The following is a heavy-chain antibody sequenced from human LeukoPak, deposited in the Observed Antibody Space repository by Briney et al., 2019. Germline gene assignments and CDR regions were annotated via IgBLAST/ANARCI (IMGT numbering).Heavy chain of an antibody. V-gene: IGHV1-2*02. J-gene: IGHJ4*02. CDR1: GYTFTGYY. D-gene: IGHD1-26*01. Sequence: ASVKVSCKASGYTFTGYYIHWVRQAPGQGLEWMGWIKPNSGGTNYAQKFQGRVTMTRDTSISTAYMELSRLRSDDTAVYYCARGSIVGATFDYFDYWGQGTLVTVSS. CDR2: IKPNSGGT. CDR3: ARGSIVGATFDYFDY.